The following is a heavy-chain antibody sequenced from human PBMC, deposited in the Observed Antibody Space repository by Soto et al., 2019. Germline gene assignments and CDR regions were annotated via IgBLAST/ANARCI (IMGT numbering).Heavy chain of an antibody. CDR1: GYSFTSYW. V-gene: IGHV5-51*01. D-gene: IGHD3-10*01. J-gene: IGHJ6*02. Sequence: GESLKISCKGSGYSFTSYWIGWVRQVPGKGLEWMGIIYPGDPDTRYSPSFQGQVTISADKSISTAYLQWSSLKASDTAMYYCAGGGVRGVITRTRDYYGMDVWGQGTTVTVSS. CDR3: AGGGVRGVITRTRDYYGMDV. CDR2: IYPGDPDT.